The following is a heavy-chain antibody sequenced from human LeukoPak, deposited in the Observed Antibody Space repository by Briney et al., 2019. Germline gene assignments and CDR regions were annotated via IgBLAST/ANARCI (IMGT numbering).Heavy chain of an antibody. CDR2: IYTTGNT. V-gene: IGHV4-4*07. CDR1: GGSISSYY. D-gene: IGHD3-22*01. J-gene: IGHJ5*02. Sequence: SETLFLTCLVSGGSISSYYWSWIRQPAGKGLEWIGRIYTTGNTNYNPSLKSRVTMSIDTSKKQFSLKLSSVTAADTAVYYCARGKYYYDSNSSYRYFDPWGQGTLVTVSS. CDR3: ARGKYYYDSNSSYRYFDP.